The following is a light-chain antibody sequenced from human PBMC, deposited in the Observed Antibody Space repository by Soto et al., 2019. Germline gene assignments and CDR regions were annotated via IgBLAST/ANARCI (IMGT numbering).Light chain of an antibody. CDR2: EVS. CDR1: SSDVGGYNY. J-gene: IGLJ3*02. CDR3: SSYTGSSTLV. Sequence: QSALTQPASVSGSPGQSITISCTGSSSDVGGYNYVSWYQQHPGKAPKVMIYEVSNRPSGVSNRFSGSKSGNTASLTISGLQAEDEADYYCSSYTGSSTLVFGGGTKVTVL. V-gene: IGLV2-14*01.